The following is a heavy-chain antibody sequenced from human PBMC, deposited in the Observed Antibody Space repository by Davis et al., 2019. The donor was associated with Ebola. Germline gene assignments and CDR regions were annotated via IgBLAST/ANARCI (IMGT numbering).Heavy chain of an antibody. CDR2: IRSKANSYAT. Sequence: GGSLRLSCAASGFTFSGSTMHWVRQASGKGLEWVGRIRSKANSYATAYAASVKGRFTISRDDSKNTAYLQMNSLKTEDTAVYYCTGTTVTSDYWGQGTLVTVSS. CDR3: TGTTVTSDY. V-gene: IGHV3-73*01. D-gene: IGHD4-11*01. CDR1: GFTFSGST. J-gene: IGHJ4*02.